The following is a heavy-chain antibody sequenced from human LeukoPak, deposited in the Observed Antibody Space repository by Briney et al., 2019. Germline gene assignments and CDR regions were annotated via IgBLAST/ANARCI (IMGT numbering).Heavy chain of an antibody. CDR1: GGTFSSYT. J-gene: IGHJ3*01. V-gene: IGHV1-69*05. Sequence: GASVKVSCKASGGTFSSYTITWVRQASGQGLEWMGGTIPFLGATHTAQKFQGRVTITTDESTDTAYLELSSLRSEDTAVYYCATDRNLEDCRSSSCYGVWAFNVWGQGTMVTVSS. CDR2: TIPFLGAT. D-gene: IGHD2-2*01. CDR3: ATDRNLEDCRSSSCYGVWAFNV.